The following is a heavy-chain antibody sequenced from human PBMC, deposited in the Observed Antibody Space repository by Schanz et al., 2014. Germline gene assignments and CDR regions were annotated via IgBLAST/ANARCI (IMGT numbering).Heavy chain of an antibody. D-gene: IGHD4-17*01. CDR1: GYAFSDYG. CDR2: FIPILDVG. Sequence: QVQLEQSGAEVKKPGASVKVSCKTSGYAFSDYGITWVRQARGQGLEWVGRFIPILDVGNYAQKFQGRVTITADRSTSTAYMELSSLRSEDTAVYYCARGYGDSPTDFWGQGSLVTVSS. CDR3: ARGYGDSPTDF. V-gene: IGHV1-69*04. J-gene: IGHJ4*02.